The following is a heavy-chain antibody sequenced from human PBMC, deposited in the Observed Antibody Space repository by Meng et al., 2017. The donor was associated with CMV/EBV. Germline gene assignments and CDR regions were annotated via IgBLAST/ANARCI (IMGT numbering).Heavy chain of an antibody. CDR1: GFSLSTSGVG. D-gene: IGHD5-18*01. CDR2: IYWDDDK. J-gene: IGHJ4*02. CDR3: AHLDTAKLHFDY. Sequence: QITLKGSGPTLVKPTQPLTLTCTFSGFSLSTSGVGVGWIRQPPGKALEWLALIYWDDDKRYSPSLKSRLTITKDTSKNQVVLTMTNMDPVDTATYYCAHLDTAKLHFDYWGQGTLVTVSS. V-gene: IGHV2-5*02.